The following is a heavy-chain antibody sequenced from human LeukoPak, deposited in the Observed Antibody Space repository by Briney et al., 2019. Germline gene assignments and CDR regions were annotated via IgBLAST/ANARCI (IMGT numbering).Heavy chain of an antibody. CDR1: GFTLSNYS. J-gene: IGHJ6*03. Sequence: GGSLRLSCAASGFTLSNYSMNWLRQAPGKGLEWVSYISITSSTIYHADSVKGRFTISRDNAKNSLYLQMNSLRAEDTAVYYCARRGPYYYHMDVWGKGTTVTVSS. CDR3: ARRGPYYYHMDV. V-gene: IGHV3-48*01. CDR2: ISITSSTI.